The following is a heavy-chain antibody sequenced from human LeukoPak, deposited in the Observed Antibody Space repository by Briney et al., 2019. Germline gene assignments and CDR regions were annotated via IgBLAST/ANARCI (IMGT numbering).Heavy chain of an antibody. V-gene: IGHV3-30*18. Sequence: PGGSLRLSCAASGFTFSSYGMHWVRQAPGKGLEWVAVISYDGSNKYYADSVKGRFTISRDNSKNTLYPQMNSLRAEDTAVYYCAKDLRWGAVDYWGQGTLVTVSS. D-gene: IGHD4-23*01. CDR3: AKDLRWGAVDY. J-gene: IGHJ4*02. CDR2: ISYDGSNK. CDR1: GFTFSSYG.